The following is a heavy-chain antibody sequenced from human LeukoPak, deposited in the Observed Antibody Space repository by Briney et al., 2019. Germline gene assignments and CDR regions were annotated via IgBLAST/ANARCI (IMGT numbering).Heavy chain of an antibody. Sequence: PGGSLRLSCAASGFTVSSNYMSWVRQAPGKGLEWVSVIYSGGSTYYADSVKGRFTISRDNSKNTLHLQMNSLRAEDTAEYYCARAVVVPAAMEGTFDYWGQGTLVTVSS. CDR2: IYSGGST. J-gene: IGHJ4*02. CDR1: GFTVSSNY. V-gene: IGHV3-66*02. CDR3: ARAVVVPAAMEGTFDY. D-gene: IGHD2-2*01.